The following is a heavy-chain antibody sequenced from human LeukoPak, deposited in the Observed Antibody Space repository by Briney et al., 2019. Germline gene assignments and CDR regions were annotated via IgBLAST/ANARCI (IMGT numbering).Heavy chain of an antibody. CDR3: ARVIRSGWEGELSD. D-gene: IGHD6-25*01. CDR2: ISSDGSST. V-gene: IGHV3-74*01. CDR1: GFTFSSYW. J-gene: IGHJ4*02. Sequence: GGSLRLSCAASGFTFSSYWMHWVRQAPGKGLVWVSRISSDGSSTNYAGSVKGRFTISRDNAKNTFYLQMNSLRAEDTAVYYCARVIRSGWEGELSDWGQGTLVTVSS.